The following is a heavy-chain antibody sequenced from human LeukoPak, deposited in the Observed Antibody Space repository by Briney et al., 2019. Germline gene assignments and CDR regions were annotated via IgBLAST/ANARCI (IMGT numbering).Heavy chain of an antibody. CDR1: GFTFSTYG. D-gene: IGHD3-16*01. Sequence: PGGSLRLSCAASGFTFSTYGMHWVRQAPGKGLEWVAVIWDEGSNRDYAESVKGRFTISRDNSKNALYLQMNSLRAEDTAVYYCAREILIPRTNMFGGVHYGRDVWGQGTTVTVSS. J-gene: IGHJ6*02. CDR2: IWDEGSNR. CDR3: AREILIPRTNMFGGVHYGRDV. V-gene: IGHV3-33*01.